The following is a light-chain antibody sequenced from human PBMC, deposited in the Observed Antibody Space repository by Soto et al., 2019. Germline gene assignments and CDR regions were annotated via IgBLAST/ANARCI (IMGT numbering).Light chain of an antibody. CDR3: QQYGSSPPIT. CDR2: GAS. CDR1: QSVSSY. Sequence: EIVLTQSPATLSFSPGERATLSCMASQSVSSYLAWYQQKPGQAPRLLIYGASNRATGIPDRFSGSGSGTDFALTISRLEPEDFAVYYCQQYGSSPPITFGQGTRLEI. J-gene: IGKJ5*01. V-gene: IGKV3-20*01.